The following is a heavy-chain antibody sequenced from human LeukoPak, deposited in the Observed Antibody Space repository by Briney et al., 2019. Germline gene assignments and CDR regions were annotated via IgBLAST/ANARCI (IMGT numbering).Heavy chain of an antibody. J-gene: IGHJ4*02. D-gene: IGHD3-22*01. Sequence: SETLSLTCAVYGGSFSGYYWSWIRQPPGKGLEWIGEINHSGSTNYNPSLKSRVTISVDTSKNQFSLKLSSVTAADTAVYYCARHTHYYDSSGPPVYWGQGTLVTVSS. CDR2: INHSGST. CDR3: ARHTHYYDSSGPPVY. V-gene: IGHV4-34*01. CDR1: GGSFSGYY.